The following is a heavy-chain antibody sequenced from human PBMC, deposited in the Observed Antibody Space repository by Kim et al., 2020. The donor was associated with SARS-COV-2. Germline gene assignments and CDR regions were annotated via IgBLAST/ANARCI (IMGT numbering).Heavy chain of an antibody. CDR1: GFTFSSYS. Sequence: GGSLRLSCAASGFTFSSYSMNWVRQAPGKGLEWVSSINSSSSYIYYADSVKGRFTISRDNAKNSLYLQMNSLRAEDTAVYYCASIVAAGFETYYYYGMDVWGQGTTVTVSS. D-gene: IGHD6-13*01. CDR3: ASIVAAGFETYYYYGMDV. V-gene: IGHV3-21*01. J-gene: IGHJ6*02. CDR2: INSSSSYI.